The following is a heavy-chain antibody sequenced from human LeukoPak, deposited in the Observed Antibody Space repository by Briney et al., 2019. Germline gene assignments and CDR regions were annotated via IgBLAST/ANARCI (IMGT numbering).Heavy chain of an antibody. D-gene: IGHD3-9*01. CDR1: GYTFTSYG. CDR2: TSAYNGNT. Sequence: ASVKVSCKASGYTFTSYGISWVRQAPGQGLEWMGWTSAYNGNTNYAQKLQGRVTMTTDTSTSTAYMELRSLRSDDTAVYYCARETLYYDILTGYPDYWGQGTLVTVSS. CDR3: ARETLYYDILTGYPDY. J-gene: IGHJ4*02. V-gene: IGHV1-18*01.